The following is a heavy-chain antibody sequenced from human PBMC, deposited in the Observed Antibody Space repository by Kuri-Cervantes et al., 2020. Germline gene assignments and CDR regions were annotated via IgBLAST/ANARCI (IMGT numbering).Heavy chain of an antibody. J-gene: IGHJ5*02. V-gene: IGHV4-30-2*02. CDR3: ARSGTAGWFDP. CDR1: GGSISSGGYS. CDR2: IYHSGST. Sequence: SETLSLTCAVSGGSISSGGYSWSWIRQPPGKGLEWIGYIYHSGSTYYNPSLKSRVTISVDRSKNQFSLKLSSVTAADTAVYYCARSGTAGWFDPWGQGTLVTVSS.